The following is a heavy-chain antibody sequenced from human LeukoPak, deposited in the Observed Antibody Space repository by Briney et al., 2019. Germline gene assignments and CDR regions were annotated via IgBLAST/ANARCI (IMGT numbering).Heavy chain of an antibody. CDR1: GFTFSSYA. CDR2: ISGSGGST. Sequence: GGSLRLXCAASGFTFSSYAMSWVRQAPGKGLEWVSAISGSGGSTYYADSVKGRFTISRDNSKNTLYLQMNSLRAEDTAVYYCAKDYDSSGYYYGLDYWGQGTLVTVSS. V-gene: IGHV3-23*01. CDR3: AKDYDSSGYYYGLDY. J-gene: IGHJ4*02. D-gene: IGHD3-22*01.